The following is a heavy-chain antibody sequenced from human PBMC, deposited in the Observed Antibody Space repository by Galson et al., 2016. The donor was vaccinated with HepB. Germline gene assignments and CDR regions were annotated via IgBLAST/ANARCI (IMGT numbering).Heavy chain of an antibody. Sequence: SLRLSCAASGFTFSSYGMHWVRQAPGKGLEWVAVIWYDGSNKYYADSVKGRFTISRDNSKNTLYLQTNSLRAEDTAVYYCTRRGNYYVRSGLDVWGQGTTVTVSS. D-gene: IGHD1-26*01. CDR3: TRRGNYYVRSGLDV. V-gene: IGHV3-33*01. CDR2: IWYDGSNK. J-gene: IGHJ6*02. CDR1: GFTFSSYG.